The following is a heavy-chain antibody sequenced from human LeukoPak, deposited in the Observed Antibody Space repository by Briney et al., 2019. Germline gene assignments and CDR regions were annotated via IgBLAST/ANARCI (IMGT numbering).Heavy chain of an antibody. CDR2: LISDGSSA. Sequence: GGSLRLSCAASGFTFSSYWMHWVRQAPGKGLVWVSRLISDGSSASYADSVKGRFTISRDNTKNILYLQMNSLRAEDTAVYYCVRNSRYCPDVWGQGTTVTVSS. V-gene: IGHV3-74*01. D-gene: IGHD2-8*02. CDR1: GFTFSSYW. J-gene: IGHJ6*02. CDR3: VRNSRYCPDV.